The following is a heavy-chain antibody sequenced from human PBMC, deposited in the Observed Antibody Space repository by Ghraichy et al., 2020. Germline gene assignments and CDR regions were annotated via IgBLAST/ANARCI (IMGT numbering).Heavy chain of an antibody. CDR1: GFTVSSNY. J-gene: IGHJ4*02. CDR3: ARMVGDSSGYYARPFDY. D-gene: IGHD3-22*01. Sequence: GESLNISCAASGFTVSSNYMSWVRQAPGKGLEWVSVIYSGGSTYYADSVKGRFTISRDNSKNTLYLQMNSLRAEDTAVYYCARMVGDSSGYYARPFDYWGQGTLVTVSS. CDR2: IYSGGST. V-gene: IGHV3-53*01.